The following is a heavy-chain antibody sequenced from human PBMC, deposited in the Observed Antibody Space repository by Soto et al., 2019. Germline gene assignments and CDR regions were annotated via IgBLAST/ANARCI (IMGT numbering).Heavy chain of an antibody. Sequence: QVQLVESGGGVVQPGGSPRLSCAASGFTFGRHGMHWVRQAPGKGLEWVAVIGSDGRRASYADSVKGRFTISRDNGQNTLYLQINSLRTEETAVDYCARDADYGDNGLDYGGQGTLVTVSS. J-gene: IGHJ4*02. CDR1: GFTFGRHG. D-gene: IGHD4-17*01. V-gene: IGHV3-33*01. CDR2: IGSDGRRA. CDR3: ARDADYGDNGLDY.